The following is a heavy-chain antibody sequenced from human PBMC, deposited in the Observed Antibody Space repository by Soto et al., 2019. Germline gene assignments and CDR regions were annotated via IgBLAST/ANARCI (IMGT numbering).Heavy chain of an antibody. V-gene: IGHV1-24*01. Sequence: ASVKVSCKASGGTFRTSAISWVRQAPGQGLEWVGGIEPEVGKPKYAQKFQGRVTMTEDTSTDTAYMELSSLRSEDTAVYYCATSKGVLYYYGMDVWGQGTTVTVS. CDR3: ATSKGVLYYYGMDV. J-gene: IGHJ6*02. CDR1: GGTFRTSA. CDR2: IEPEVGKP.